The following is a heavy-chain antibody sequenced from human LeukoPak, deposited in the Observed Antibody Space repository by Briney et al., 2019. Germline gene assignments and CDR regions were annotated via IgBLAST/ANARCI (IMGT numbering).Heavy chain of an antibody. Sequence: GGSLRLSCAVSGFSVRTNFMSWVRQAPGKGLEWVSVIYTGGGTDHADSVKGRFTISRDNAKNSLYLQMNSLRAEDTAVYYCARDGYSGYDYVSSAFDIWGQGTMVTVSS. CDR2: IYTGGGT. CDR3: ARDGYSGYDYVSSAFDI. V-gene: IGHV3-53*01. D-gene: IGHD5-12*01. J-gene: IGHJ3*02. CDR1: GFSVRTNF.